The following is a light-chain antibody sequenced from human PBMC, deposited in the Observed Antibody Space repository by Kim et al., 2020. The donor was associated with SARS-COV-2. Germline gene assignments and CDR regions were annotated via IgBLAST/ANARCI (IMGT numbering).Light chain of an antibody. CDR1: QSVSSY. V-gene: IGKV3-11*01. J-gene: IGKJ5*01. CDR2: DVS. Sequence: GKDTPSCRASQSVSSYLAWYQQKRGQAPRLLLYDVSKRATGVPARFSGSGSGTDFTLTISSLEPEDFAVYYCQQRDNWPITFGQGTRLEIK. CDR3: QQRDNWPIT.